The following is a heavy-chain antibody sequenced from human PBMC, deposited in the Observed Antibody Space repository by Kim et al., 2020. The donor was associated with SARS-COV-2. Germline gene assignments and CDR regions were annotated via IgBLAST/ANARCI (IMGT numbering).Heavy chain of an antibody. J-gene: IGHJ5*02. CDR3: ARGGVVVPAATGRFDP. D-gene: IGHD2-2*01. V-gene: IGHV4-34*01. Sequence: SLKSRVTISVDTSKNQFSLKLSSVTAADTAVYYCARGGVVVPAATGRFDPWGQGTLVTVSS.